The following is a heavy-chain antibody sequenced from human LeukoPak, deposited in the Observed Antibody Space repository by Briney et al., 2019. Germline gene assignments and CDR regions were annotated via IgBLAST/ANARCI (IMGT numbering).Heavy chain of an antibody. CDR2: IYNDGST. CDR3: AKAYDSSGYYLLRPFHY. CDR1: GLTVSSSY. D-gene: IGHD3-22*01. Sequence: PGGSLRLSCAASGLTVSSSYMSWFRQAPGKGLEWVSIIYNDGSTYYADSMKGRFTISRDNSKNTLYLQMNSLRAEDTAVYYCAKAYDSSGYYLLRPFHYWGQGTLVTVSS. V-gene: IGHV3-53*01. J-gene: IGHJ4*02.